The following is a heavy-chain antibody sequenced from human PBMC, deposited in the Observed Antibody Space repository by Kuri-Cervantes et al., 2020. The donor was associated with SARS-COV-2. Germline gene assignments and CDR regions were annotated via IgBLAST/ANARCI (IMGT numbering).Heavy chain of an antibody. J-gene: IGHJ4*02. CDR1: GFTFSSYG. Sequence: GESLKISCAASGFTFSSYGMHWVRQAPGKGLEWVAFIRYDGSNKYYADSVKGRFTVSRDNSKNTLYLQMNSLRAEDTAVYYCARSGYNWGPFDYWGQGTLVTVSS. V-gene: IGHV3-30*02. D-gene: IGHD1-1*01. CDR2: IRYDGSNK. CDR3: ARSGYNWGPFDY.